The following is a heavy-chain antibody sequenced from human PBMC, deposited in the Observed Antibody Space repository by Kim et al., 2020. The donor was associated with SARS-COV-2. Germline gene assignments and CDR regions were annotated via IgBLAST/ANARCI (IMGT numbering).Heavy chain of an antibody. V-gene: IGHV4-4*02. D-gene: IGHD6-19*01. CDR3: ARDSSGWYLGFDY. Sequence: SETLSLTCAVSGGSISSSNWWSWVRQPPGKGLEWIGEIYHSGSTNYNPSLKSRVTISVDKSKNQFSLKLSSVTAADTAVYYCARDSSGWYLGFDYWGQGTLVTVSS. CDR2: IYHSGST. CDR1: GGSISSSNW. J-gene: IGHJ4*02.